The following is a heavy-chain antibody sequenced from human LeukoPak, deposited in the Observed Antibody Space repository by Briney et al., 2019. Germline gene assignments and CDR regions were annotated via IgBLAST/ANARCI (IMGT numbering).Heavy chain of an antibody. CDR1: GGSISSYY. J-gene: IGHJ4*02. CDR2: IYYSGST. D-gene: IGHD1-26*01. Sequence: SETLSLTCTVSGGSISSYYWSWIRQPPGKGLEWIGSIYYSGSTYYNPSLKSRVTISVDTSKNQFSLKLSSVTAADTAVYYCARDRRGSYWGAYFDYWGQGTLVTVSS. V-gene: IGHV4-59*12. CDR3: ARDRRGSYWGAYFDY.